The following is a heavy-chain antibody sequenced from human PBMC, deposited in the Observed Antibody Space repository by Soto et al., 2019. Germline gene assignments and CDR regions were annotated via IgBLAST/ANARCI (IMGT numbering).Heavy chain of an antibody. Sequence: VPLVESGGGLVQPGGSLRLSCAASGFTFSTYWMSWVRQAPGSGLEWVANINQDGSEKYYVDSVKGRFTISRDNARNSLYLQMNGLRAEDTAVYYCARYSSGWGSWGQGTLVTVSS. CDR2: INQDGSEK. J-gene: IGHJ5*02. CDR1: GFTFSTYW. CDR3: ARYSSGWGS. D-gene: IGHD6-19*01. V-gene: IGHV3-7*04.